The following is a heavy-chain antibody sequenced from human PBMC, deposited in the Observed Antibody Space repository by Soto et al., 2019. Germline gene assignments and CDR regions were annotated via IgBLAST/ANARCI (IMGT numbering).Heavy chain of an antibody. CDR3: ATTTTNIYYGMDG. D-gene: IGHD1-26*01. Sequence: SVKVSCKASVCTFTCYYMHWVRQAPGQGLEWMGWINPNSGGTNYAQKFQGRVTMTRDTSISTAYMALSRLRSDDTAVYYCATTTTNIYYGMDGWGQGTTVTVSS. J-gene: IGHJ6*02. V-gene: IGHV1-2*02. CDR1: VCTFTCYY. CDR2: INPNSGGT.